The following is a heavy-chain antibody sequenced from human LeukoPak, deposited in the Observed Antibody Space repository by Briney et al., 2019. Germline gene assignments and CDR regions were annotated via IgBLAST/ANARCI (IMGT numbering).Heavy chain of an antibody. J-gene: IGHJ4*02. V-gene: IGHV4-39*02. CDR3: ARDIHTSDWAKFDY. Sequence: SETLSLTCTVSGGSISSSSYYWGWIRQPPGKGLEWIGSIYYSGSTYYNPSLKSRVTISVDTSKNQFSLNLSSVTAADTAVYYCARDIHTSDWAKFDYWGQGTSVTVSS. CDR2: IYYSGST. CDR1: GGSISSSSYY. D-gene: IGHD6-19*01.